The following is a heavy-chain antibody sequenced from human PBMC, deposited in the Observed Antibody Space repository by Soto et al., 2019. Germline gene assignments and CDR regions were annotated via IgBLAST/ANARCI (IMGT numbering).Heavy chain of an antibody. D-gene: IGHD1-26*01. CDR3: ARDAAGFSGSHDIDYFNS. CDR2: INGGNGNT. CDR1: GNTVPNYA. V-gene: IGHV1-3*01. Sequence: QVQLVQSGAELKKPGASVKVSCKASGNTVPNYAIHWVRQAPGQRLEWMGWINGGNGNTYYSEHFQGRVTFTRDTSAGTVYMQLRSLTSEDTAVYYCARDAAGFSGSHDIDYFNSWGRGAWSPSPQ. J-gene: IGHJ4*02.